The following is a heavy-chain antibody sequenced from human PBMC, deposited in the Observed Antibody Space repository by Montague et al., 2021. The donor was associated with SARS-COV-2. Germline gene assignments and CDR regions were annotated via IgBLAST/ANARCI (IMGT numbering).Heavy chain of an antibody. CDR3: ARGGYSSSWYGWKGMDV. Sequence: SETLSLTCTVSGGSISSSSYYWGWIRQPPGKGLEWIGSIYYSGSTYYNPSLKSRVTISVDTSRNQFTLKLSTVTAADTAVYYCARGGYSSSWYGWKGMDVWGQGTTVTVSS. D-gene: IGHD6-13*01. CDR2: IYYSGST. J-gene: IGHJ6*02. V-gene: IGHV4-39*06. CDR1: GGSISSSSYY.